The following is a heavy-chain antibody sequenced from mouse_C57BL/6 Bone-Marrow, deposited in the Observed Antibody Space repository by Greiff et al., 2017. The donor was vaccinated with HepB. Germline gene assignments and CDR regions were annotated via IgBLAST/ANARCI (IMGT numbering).Heavy chain of an antibody. CDR3: ARSYYYDSSLDY. D-gene: IGHD1-1*01. CDR2: INPSRGYT. V-gene: IGHV1-4*01. CDR1: GYTFTSYT. Sequence: VQLQQSGAELARPGASVKMSCKASGYTFTSYTMYWVNQTPGQGLEWIGTINPSRGYTKYTQKFKDKSTLTADKSNSTAYMQLSSLTSEDSAVYYCARSYYYDSSLDYWGQGTTLTVSS. J-gene: IGHJ2*01.